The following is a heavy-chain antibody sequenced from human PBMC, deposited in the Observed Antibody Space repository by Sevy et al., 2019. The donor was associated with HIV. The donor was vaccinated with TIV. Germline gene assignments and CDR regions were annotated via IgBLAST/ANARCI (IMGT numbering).Heavy chain of an antibody. CDR3: ARDGEYCTNGVCSWGLFDY. Sequence: GGSLRLSCAVSGFTFSSYGMHWVRQAPGKGLEWVAGIWYEESNKYYAASVKGRFTISRDNSKNTLYLQMNSLRAEDTAVYYCARDGEYCTNGVCSWGLFDYWGQGTLVTVSS. CDR2: IWYEESNK. J-gene: IGHJ4*02. CDR1: GFTFSSYG. D-gene: IGHD2-8*01. V-gene: IGHV3-33*01.